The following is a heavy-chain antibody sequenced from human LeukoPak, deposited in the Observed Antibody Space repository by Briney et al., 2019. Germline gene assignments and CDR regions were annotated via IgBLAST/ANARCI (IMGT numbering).Heavy chain of an antibody. CDR1: GASISSHY. CDR2: IYADGST. D-gene: IGHD3-22*01. V-gene: IGHV4-4*07. CDR3: ARYYYDSSGYYYKHY. J-gene: IGHJ4*02. Sequence: SETLSLTCTVSGASISSHYWSWIRQSAAKGLEWIGRIYADGSTTYNPSLQSRVTMSADTSRNQLSLKLTSVTAADTAVYYCARYYYDSSGYYYKHYWGQGTPVTVSS.